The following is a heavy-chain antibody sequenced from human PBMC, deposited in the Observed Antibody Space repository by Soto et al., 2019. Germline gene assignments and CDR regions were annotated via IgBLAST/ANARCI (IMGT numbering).Heavy chain of an antibody. D-gene: IGHD5-18*01. CDR1: GDSISSTNNY. J-gene: IGHJ5*02. CDR2: ISFSGTT. Sequence: SETLSLTCTVSGDSISSTNNYWSFFRHPLGEGLYWFGFISFSGTTSYSPSLKSRLAISLDTSKNQFSLSLSSVTVSDTAVYYCARGRGYSYGLDPWGQGTLVTVS. V-gene: IGHV4-30-4*01. CDR3: ARGRGYSYGLDP.